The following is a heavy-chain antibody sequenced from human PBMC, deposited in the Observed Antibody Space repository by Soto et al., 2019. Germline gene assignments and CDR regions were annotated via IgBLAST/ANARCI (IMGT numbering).Heavy chain of an antibody. Sequence: QPGGSLRLSCAASGFTFSSYAMSWVRQAPGKGLEWVSAISGSGGSTYYADSVKGRFTISRDNSKNTLYLQMNSLRAEDTAVYYCAKVIGAGVAGTNWFDPCGQGTLVTVSS. J-gene: IGHJ5*02. V-gene: IGHV3-23*01. D-gene: IGHD6-19*01. CDR3: AKVIGAGVAGTNWFDP. CDR2: ISGSGGST. CDR1: GFTFSSYA.